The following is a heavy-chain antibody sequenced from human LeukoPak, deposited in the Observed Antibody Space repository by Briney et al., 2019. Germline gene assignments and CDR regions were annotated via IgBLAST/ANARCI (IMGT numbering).Heavy chain of an antibody. CDR1: GFTFSSYA. J-gene: IGHJ4*02. V-gene: IGHV3-23*01. Sequence: GGSLRLSCAASGFTFSSYAVSWVRQAPGKGLEWVSAISGSGGSTYYADSVKGRFTISRDNSKNTLYLQMNSLRAEDTAVYYCAKDEYYYDSSGYYWGQETLVTVSS. D-gene: IGHD3-22*01. CDR3: AKDEYYYDSSGYY. CDR2: ISGSGGST.